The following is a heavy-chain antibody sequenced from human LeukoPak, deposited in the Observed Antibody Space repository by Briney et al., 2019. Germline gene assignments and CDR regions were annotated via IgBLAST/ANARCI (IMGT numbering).Heavy chain of an antibody. CDR3: ARGDFIAARPFDP. D-gene: IGHD6-6*01. J-gene: IGHJ5*02. CDR2: ISSSGSTI. Sequence: GGSLRLSCAASEFIFSGYWMNWVRQAPGKGLEWVSYISSSGSTIYYADSVKGRFTISRDNAKNSLYLQMNSLRAEDTAVYYCARGDFIAARPFDPWGQGTLVTVSS. V-gene: IGHV3-48*04. CDR1: EFIFSGYW.